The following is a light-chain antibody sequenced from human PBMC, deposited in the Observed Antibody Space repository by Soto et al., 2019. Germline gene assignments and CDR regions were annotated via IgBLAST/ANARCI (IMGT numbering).Light chain of an antibody. V-gene: IGLV2-14*01. Sequence: QSVLTQPASVSGSPGQSIAISCTGSSSDVGIYNNVSWYQQHPGKVPKLIIYEVTNRPSGVSNRFSGSKSGNTASLTTSGLQAEDEADYYCSSYTTSSTRVFGTGTKGTVL. CDR3: SSYTTSSTRV. J-gene: IGLJ1*01. CDR2: EVT. CDR1: SSDVGIYNN.